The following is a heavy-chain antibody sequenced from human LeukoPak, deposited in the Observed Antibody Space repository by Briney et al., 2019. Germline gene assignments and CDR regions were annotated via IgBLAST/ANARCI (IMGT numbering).Heavy chain of an antibody. CDR2: IYYRGST. D-gene: IGHD4-11*01. V-gene: IGHV4-59*01. Sequence: SETLSLTCSVSGDSTSSYYWSWIRQLPGKGLEWIGYIYYRGSTNYNSSLKSRVTISVDTSKNQFSLNLSSVTAADTAVYYCARRLPPYFDSWGQGTLVTVSS. J-gene: IGHJ4*02. CDR1: GDSTSSYY. CDR3: ARRLPPYFDS.